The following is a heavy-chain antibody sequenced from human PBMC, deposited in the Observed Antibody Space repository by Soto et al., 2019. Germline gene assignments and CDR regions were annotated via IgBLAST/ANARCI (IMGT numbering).Heavy chain of an antibody. CDR3: ARWRYGDY. Sequence: QVHLVQSGAEVKKPGASVKVSCKGSGYGFTTYGITWVRQAPGQGLEWMAWISAHNGNTNYAQKVQGRVTVTRDTSTRTAYMELRSLRYDDTAVYYCARWRYGDYWCQGALVTISS. J-gene: IGHJ4*02. D-gene: IGHD1-1*01. V-gene: IGHV1-18*01. CDR1: GYGFTTYG. CDR2: ISAHNGNT.